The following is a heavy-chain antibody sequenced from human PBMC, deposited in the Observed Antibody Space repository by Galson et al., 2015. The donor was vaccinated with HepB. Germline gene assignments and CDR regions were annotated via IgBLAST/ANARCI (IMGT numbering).Heavy chain of an antibody. CDR3: AREVTGGHID. J-gene: IGHJ4*02. CDR1: GDSVSSNIAS. Sequence: CAISGDSVSSNIASWNWIRQSPSRDLEWLGRTYYRSKWYSDYGIFVKGRISINPDTSKNQFFLQLNFMTPDDTAVYYCAREVTGGHIDWGQGTLVTVSS. V-gene: IGHV6-1*01. CDR2: TYYRSKWYS. D-gene: IGHD2-21*02.